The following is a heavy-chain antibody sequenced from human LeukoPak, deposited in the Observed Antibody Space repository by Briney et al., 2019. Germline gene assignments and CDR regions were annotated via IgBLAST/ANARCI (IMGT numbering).Heavy chain of an antibody. CDR2: IIPILGIA. CDR3: ARDREYSSSGDELVVFDI. V-gene: IGHV1-69*04. D-gene: IGHD6-13*01. Sequence: ASVKVSRKASGGTFSSYTMSWVRQAPGQGLEWMGRIIPILGIANYAQKFQGRVTITADKSTSTDYVELSNLRAEDPAVYYCARDREYSSSGDELVVFDIWGQGTMVTVSS. CDR1: GGTFSSYT. J-gene: IGHJ3*02.